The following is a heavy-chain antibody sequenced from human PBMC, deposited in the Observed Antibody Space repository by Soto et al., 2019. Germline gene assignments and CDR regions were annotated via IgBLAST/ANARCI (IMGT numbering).Heavy chain of an antibody. D-gene: IGHD1-7*01. CDR2: ISAYNGNT. CDR3: ARIRGITGTANFDY. CDR1: GYTFTSYG. V-gene: IGHV1-18*04. Sequence: QVQLVQSGSEVKKPGASVKVSCKASGYTFTSYGISWVRHAPGQGLEWMGWISAYNGNTNYAQKLQGRVTMTTDTSTSTGYMEMRSLRSDDTAVYYCARIRGITGTANFDYWGQGTLVTVSS. J-gene: IGHJ4*02.